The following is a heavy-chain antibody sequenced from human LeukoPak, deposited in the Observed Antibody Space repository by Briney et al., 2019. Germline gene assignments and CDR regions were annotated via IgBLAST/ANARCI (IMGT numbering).Heavy chain of an antibody. D-gene: IGHD3-16*01. CDR1: GFPVSDNY. Sequence: PGGSLRLSCAASGFPVSDNYMTWVSQAPGKGLEWVSVIYNGGTTKYADSVKGRFIISRDNSRNMLYLQMNSLRVEDTAVYYCARWPTMGGRWGQGTLVTVSS. CDR3: ARWPTMGGR. CDR2: IYNGGTT. J-gene: IGHJ4*02. V-gene: IGHV3-66*01.